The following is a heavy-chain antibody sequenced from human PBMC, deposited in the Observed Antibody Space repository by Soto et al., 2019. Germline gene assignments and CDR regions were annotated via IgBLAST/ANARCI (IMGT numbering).Heavy chain of an antibody. D-gene: IGHD6-13*01. CDR3: TTEVPYSSSWINNWFAP. J-gene: IGHJ5*02. Sequence: EVQLVESGGGLVKPGGSLRLSCAASGFTFSNAWMSWVRQAPGKGLEWVGRIKSKTDGGTTDYAAPVKGRFTISRDDSKNTLYLQMNSLKTEDTAVYYCTTEVPYSSSWINNWFAPWGQGTLVTVSS. CDR1: GFTFSNAW. CDR2: IKSKTDGGTT. V-gene: IGHV3-15*01.